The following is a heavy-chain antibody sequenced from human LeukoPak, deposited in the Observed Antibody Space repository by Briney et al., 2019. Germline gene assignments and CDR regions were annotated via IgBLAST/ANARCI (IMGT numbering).Heavy chain of an antibody. J-gene: IGHJ4*02. CDR3: AKDPPVVPAATEDY. CDR1: GFTFSSYA. Sequence: GGSLRLSCAASGFTFSSYAMSWVRQAPGKGLEWVSAISGSGGSTYYADSVKGRFTISRDNSKNTLYLQMNSLRAEDTAVYYCAKDPPVVPAATEDYWGQGTLVTVSP. D-gene: IGHD2-2*01. CDR2: ISGSGGST. V-gene: IGHV3-23*01.